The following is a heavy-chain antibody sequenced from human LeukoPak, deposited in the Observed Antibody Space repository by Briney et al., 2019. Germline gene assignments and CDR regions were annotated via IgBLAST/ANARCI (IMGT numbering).Heavy chain of an antibody. CDR3: ATLTGTTFGWYYFDY. CDR2: LYSGGTT. J-gene: IGHJ4*02. CDR1: GFTVSSNY. Sequence: PGGSLRLSRAASGFTVSSNYMTWVRQAPGKGLEWVSVLYSGGTTYYADSVKGRFTISRDNSKNTLYLQMNSLRAEDTAVYYCATLTGTTFGWYYFDYWGQGTLVTVSS. V-gene: IGHV3-66*01. D-gene: IGHD1-7*01.